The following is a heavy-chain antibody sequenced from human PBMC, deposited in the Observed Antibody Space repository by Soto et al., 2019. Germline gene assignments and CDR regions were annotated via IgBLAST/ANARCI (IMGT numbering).Heavy chain of an antibody. CDR2: INHSGST. V-gene: IGHV4-34*01. CDR1: GGSFSGYY. CDR3: ARFIVLMVYAPSSRFDP. D-gene: IGHD2-8*01. J-gene: IGHJ5*02. Sequence: SETLSLTCAVYGGSFSGYYWSWIRQPPGKGLEWIGEINHSGSTNYNPSLKSRVTISVDTSKNQFSLKLSSVTAADTAVYYCARFIVLMVYAPSSRFDPWGQGTLVTVSS.